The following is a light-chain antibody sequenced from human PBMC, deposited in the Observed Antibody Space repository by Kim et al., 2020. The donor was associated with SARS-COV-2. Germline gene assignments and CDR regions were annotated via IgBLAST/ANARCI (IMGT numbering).Light chain of an antibody. CDR1: QSISIW. CDR3: HQYNSYIPT. J-gene: IGKJ1*01. Sequence: ASVGDSVTSTGRASQSISIWLAWYQQKPGKAPQWLFYQASKLESGVPSRFRGSGARTEFTLTISRLRPDDFATYYCHQYNSYIPTFGQGTKVDIK. V-gene: IGKV1-5*03. CDR2: QAS.